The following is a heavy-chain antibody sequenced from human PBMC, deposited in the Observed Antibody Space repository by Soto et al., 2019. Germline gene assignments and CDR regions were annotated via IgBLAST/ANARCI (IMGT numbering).Heavy chain of an antibody. CDR2: ISSSSNYI. CDR3: ARDPSREKAYCSGGSCYSNYMEV. CDR1: GFTFSSYS. J-gene: IGHJ6*03. Sequence: GGSLRLSCAASGFTFSSYSMNWVRQAPGKGLEWVSSISSSSNYIYYADTVKGRFTISRDNAKNSLYLQMNSLRAEDTAVYYCARDPSREKAYCSGGSCYSNYMEVWGKGTTVTVSS. D-gene: IGHD2-15*01. V-gene: IGHV3-21*01.